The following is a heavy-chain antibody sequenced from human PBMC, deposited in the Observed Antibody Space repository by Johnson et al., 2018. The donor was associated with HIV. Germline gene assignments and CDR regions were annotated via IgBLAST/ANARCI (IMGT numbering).Heavy chain of an antibody. Sequence: VQLVESGGGLVQPGRSLRLSCTVSGFTFGDYAMSWFRQAPGKGLEWVSVIYSDGTTSFAQSVKGRFSISRDVSKNILYLQMHSLRTEDTAYYYCARDLPGIYDAFDLWGQGTMVTVSS. CDR1: GFTFGDYA. CDR3: ARDLPGIYDAFDL. V-gene: IGHV3-53*01. J-gene: IGHJ3*01. D-gene: IGHD1-26*01. CDR2: IYSDGTT.